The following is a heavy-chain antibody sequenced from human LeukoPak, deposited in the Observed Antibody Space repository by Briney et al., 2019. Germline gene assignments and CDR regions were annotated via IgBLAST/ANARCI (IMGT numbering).Heavy chain of an antibody. Sequence: GGSLRLSCAASGFTFSTYAMHWVRQAPGKGLEWVSYISSSGSSIYYADSVKGRFTISRDNAKNSLYLQMNSLRAEDTAVYYCARSGSAAGTGFDYWGQGTLVTVSS. CDR3: ARSGSAAGTGFDY. CDR2: ISSSGSSI. CDR1: GFTFSTYA. D-gene: IGHD6-13*01. J-gene: IGHJ4*02. V-gene: IGHV3-48*04.